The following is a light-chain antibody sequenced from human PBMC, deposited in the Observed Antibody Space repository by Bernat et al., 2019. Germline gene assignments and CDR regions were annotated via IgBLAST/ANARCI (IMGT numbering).Light chain of an antibody. CDR3: QGWDSSSDLWV. J-gene: IGLJ3*02. Sequence: SYVLTQPPSVSVSPGKTARITCGGNNIGSKSVHWYQQKPGQAPVLVVYDDSDRPSGIPERFSGSNSGNTATLTISRVEAGDEADYDCQGWDSSSDLWVCGGGTKLTVL. CDR2: DDS. CDR1: NIGSKS. V-gene: IGLV3-21*03.